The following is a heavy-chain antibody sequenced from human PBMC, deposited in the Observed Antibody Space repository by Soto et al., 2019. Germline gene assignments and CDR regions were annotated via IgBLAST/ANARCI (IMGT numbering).Heavy chain of an antibody. Sequence: QVQLQESGPGLVRPSETLSLTCTVSSDSISSYYWIWIRQSPGKGLEWIGYTEYSGDTNYNPSLKSRVPISGHTSKSQFSLRLSSVTAADTAVYYCARAVGDPLYYLDYWGQGTLVTVSS. CDR2: TEYSGDT. CDR1: SDSISSYY. D-gene: IGHD6-19*01. CDR3: ARAVGDPLYYLDY. J-gene: IGHJ4*02. V-gene: IGHV4-59*08.